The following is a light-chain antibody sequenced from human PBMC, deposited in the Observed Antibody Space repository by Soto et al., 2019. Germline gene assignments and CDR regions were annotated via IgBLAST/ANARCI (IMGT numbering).Light chain of an antibody. CDR3: QQYNSWPAGT. J-gene: IGKJ5*01. V-gene: IGKV3-15*01. Sequence: EIVMTQSPVTLSVSPGETTTVSCRASQRVSGNLAWYHHKPGQSPRLLTYGASTRATGIPARFSGSGSGTEFTPTISSLQSEDIAVYYCQQYNSWPAGTFGQGTRPEIK. CDR2: GAS. CDR1: QRVSGN.